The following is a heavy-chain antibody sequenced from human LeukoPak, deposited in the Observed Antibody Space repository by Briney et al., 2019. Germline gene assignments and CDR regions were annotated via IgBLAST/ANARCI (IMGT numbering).Heavy chain of an antibody. CDR2: ISAYNGNT. Sequence: ASVKVSCKASGYTFTSYGISWVRQAPGQGLEWMGWISAYNGNTNYAQKLQGRVTMTTDTSTSTAYMELRSLRSGDTAVYYCATAAPGDNPFDYWGQGTLVTVSS. CDR3: ATAAPGDNPFDY. D-gene: IGHD6-6*01. V-gene: IGHV1-18*01. J-gene: IGHJ4*02. CDR1: GYTFTSYG.